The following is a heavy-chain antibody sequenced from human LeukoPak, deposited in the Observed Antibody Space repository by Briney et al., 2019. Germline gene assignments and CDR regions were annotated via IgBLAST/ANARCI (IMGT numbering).Heavy chain of an antibody. CDR2: IIPIFGTA. Sequence: ASAKVSCKASGGTFSSYAISWVRQAPGQGLEWMGGIIPIFGTANYAQKFQGRVTITADESTSTAYMELSSLRSEDTAVYYCASSYCSSTSCYLTFDYWGQGTLVTVSS. D-gene: IGHD2-2*01. J-gene: IGHJ4*02. V-gene: IGHV1-69*13. CDR1: GGTFSSYA. CDR3: ASSYCSSTSCYLTFDY.